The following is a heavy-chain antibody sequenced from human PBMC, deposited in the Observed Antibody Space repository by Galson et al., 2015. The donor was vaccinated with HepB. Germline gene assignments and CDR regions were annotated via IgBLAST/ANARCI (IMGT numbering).Heavy chain of an antibody. CDR2: IWYDGSIT. J-gene: IGHJ4*02. CDR3: ARDFGFGLDH. Sequence: SLRLSCAAPGFTFSSYAINWVRQAPGKGLEWVAVIWYDGSITYYKDSVRGRFTVSRDNSKNTLYLEMNSLRGEDTALYYCARDFGFGLDHWGQGTLVSVSS. CDR1: GFTFSSYA. D-gene: IGHD3-3*01. V-gene: IGHV3-33*01.